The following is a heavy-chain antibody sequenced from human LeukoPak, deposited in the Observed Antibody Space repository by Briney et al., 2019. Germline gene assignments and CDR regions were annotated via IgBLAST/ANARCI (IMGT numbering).Heavy chain of an antibody. D-gene: IGHD3-10*01. V-gene: IGHV5-51*01. Sequence: GESLKISCKGSGYSFTSYWIGWVRQMPGKGLEWMGIIYPGDSDTRYSPSFQGQVTISADKSISTAYLQWSSLKASDTAMYCCARKVGQLWFGESYYFDYWGQGTLVTVSS. CDR1: GYSFTSYW. CDR3: ARKVGQLWFGESYYFDY. CDR2: IYPGDSDT. J-gene: IGHJ4*02.